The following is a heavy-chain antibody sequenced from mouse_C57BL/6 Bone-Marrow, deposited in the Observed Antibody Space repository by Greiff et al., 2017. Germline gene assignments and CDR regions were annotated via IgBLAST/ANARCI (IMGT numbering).Heavy chain of an antibody. J-gene: IGHJ1*03. CDR1: EYEFPSHD. CDR3: ARRGYDDDGSYWYGDV. D-gene: IGHD2-4*01. CDR2: INSDGGST. Sequence: EVQGVESGGGLVQPGESLKLSCESNEYEFPSHDMSWVRKTPEKRLELVAAINSDGGSTYYPDTMERRFIISRDNTKKTLYLQLSSLRSEDTALYYCARRGYDDDGSYWYGDVWGTGTTVTVSS. V-gene: IGHV5-2*01.